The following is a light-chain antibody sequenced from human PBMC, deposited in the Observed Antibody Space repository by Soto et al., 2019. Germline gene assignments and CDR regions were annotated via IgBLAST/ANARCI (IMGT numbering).Light chain of an antibody. V-gene: IGKV1-5*03. CDR3: QQHSSSST. CDR2: RTS. J-gene: IGKJ1*01. Sequence: DIRMTQSPSTLSASVGGRVTITCRASHSVSPWLAWYQQKPGKAPKLLIYRTSSLQNGVPARFSGRGSGTDFFLTISNLQPDDFATYYCQQHSSSSTFGQGTRVELK. CDR1: HSVSPW.